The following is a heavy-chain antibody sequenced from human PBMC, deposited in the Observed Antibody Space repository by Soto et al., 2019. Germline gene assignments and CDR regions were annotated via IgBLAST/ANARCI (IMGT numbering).Heavy chain of an antibody. CDR2: IYYSGST. J-gene: IGHJ3*02. CDR3: ARDGLGYYDSSGYYSGPDAFDI. Sequence: LSLTCTVSGGSISSGGYYWSWIRQHPGKGLEWIGYIYYSGSTYYNPSLKSRVTISVDTSKNQFSLKLSSVTAADTAVYYCARDGLGYYDSSGYYSGPDAFDIWGQGTMVTVSS. V-gene: IGHV4-31*03. CDR1: GGSISSGGYY. D-gene: IGHD3-22*01.